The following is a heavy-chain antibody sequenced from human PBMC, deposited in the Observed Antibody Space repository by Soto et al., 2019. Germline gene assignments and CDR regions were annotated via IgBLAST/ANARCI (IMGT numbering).Heavy chain of an antibody. CDR3: VARGMTYDFLSGPHPFDP. D-gene: IGHD3-3*01. J-gene: IGHJ5*02. CDR2: INHRGGA. V-gene: IGHV4-34*01. CDR1: KGSFTDYF. Sequence: SETLSLTCAAHKGSFTDYFWTWILQSPGGGLEWIGEINHRGGATYNPSLRSRVTISIDTSKNPFSLSLRSLTAADTAVYYCVARGMTYDFLSGPHPFDPWGHGTLVTSPQ.